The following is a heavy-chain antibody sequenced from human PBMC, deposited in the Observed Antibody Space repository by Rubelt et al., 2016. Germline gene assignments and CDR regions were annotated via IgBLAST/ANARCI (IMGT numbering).Heavy chain of an antibody. D-gene: IGHD1-26*01. CDR2: IYYSGST. V-gene: IGHV4-39*01. J-gene: IGHJ6*03. CDR3: ARHFKVGARYYYYYYMDV. Sequence: QLQLQESGPGLVKPSETLSLTCTVSGGSISSSSYYWGWIRQPPGKGLEWIGSIYYSGSTYYNPSLKSRVTISVDTSKNQFSLKLSSVTAADTAVYYCARHFKVGARYYYYYYMDVWGKGTTVTVSS. CDR1: GGSISSSSYY.